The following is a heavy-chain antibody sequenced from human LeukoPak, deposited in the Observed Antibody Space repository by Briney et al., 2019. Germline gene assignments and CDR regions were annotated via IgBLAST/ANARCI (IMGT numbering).Heavy chain of an antibody. CDR1: GGSFSGYY. CDR3: ARGAQTYYDFWSGGTWFDP. CDR2: INHSGST. D-gene: IGHD3-3*01. Sequence: PSETLSLTCAVYGGSFSGYYWSWIRQPPGKGLEWIGEINHSGSTNCNPSLKSRVTISVDTSKNQFSLKLSSVTAADTAVYYCARGAQTYYDFWSGGTWFDPWGQGTLVTVSS. V-gene: IGHV4-34*01. J-gene: IGHJ5*02.